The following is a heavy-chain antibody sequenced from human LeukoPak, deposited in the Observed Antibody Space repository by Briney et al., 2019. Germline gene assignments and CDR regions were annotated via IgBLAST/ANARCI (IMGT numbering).Heavy chain of an antibody. Sequence: GASVKVSCKSSGYTFTSYYMHWVRQAPGQGLEWMGIINPSGGSTSYAQKFQGRVTMTRDTSTCTVYMELSSLGSEDTAVYYCARALYSSGWYDYWGQGTLVTVSS. CDR1: GYTFTSYY. CDR3: ARALYSSGWYDY. D-gene: IGHD6-19*01. V-gene: IGHV1-46*01. CDR2: INPSGGST. J-gene: IGHJ4*02.